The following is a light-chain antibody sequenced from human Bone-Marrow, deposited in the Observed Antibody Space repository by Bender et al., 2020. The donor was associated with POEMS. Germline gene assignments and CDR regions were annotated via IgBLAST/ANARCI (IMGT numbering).Light chain of an antibody. J-gene: IGLJ3*02. CDR2: TNN. Sequence: QSVLTQPPSASGSPGQRVTMSCSGSSSNIGSNTVNWFQQLPGTAPKVLISTNNERPSGVPDRFSGSKSGTSASLAISGLQSEDEADYYCAVWDDSLNGWVFGGGTKLTVL. CDR1: SSNIGSNT. V-gene: IGLV1-44*01. CDR3: AVWDDSLNGWV.